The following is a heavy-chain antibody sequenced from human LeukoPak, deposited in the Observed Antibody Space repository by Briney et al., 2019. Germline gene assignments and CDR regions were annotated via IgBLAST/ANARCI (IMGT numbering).Heavy chain of an antibody. J-gene: IGHJ4*02. Sequence: ASVKVSCKASGCTFTSYDINWVRQATGQGLEWMGWMNPNSGNTGYAQKFQGRVTITRNTSISTAYMELSSLRSEDTAVYYCARGTSSGWWMGYYFDYWGQGTLVTVSS. V-gene: IGHV1-8*03. CDR1: GCTFTSYD. CDR3: ARGTSSGWWMGYYFDY. D-gene: IGHD6-19*01. CDR2: MNPNSGNT.